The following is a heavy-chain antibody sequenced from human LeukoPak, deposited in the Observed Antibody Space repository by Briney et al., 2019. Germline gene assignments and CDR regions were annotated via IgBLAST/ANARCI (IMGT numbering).Heavy chain of an antibody. CDR3: ARSLSTAGIDY. V-gene: IGHV4-38-2*01. CDR1: GYSISSGRY. J-gene: IGHJ4*02. Sequence: SETLSLTCAVPGYSISSGRYWGWIRQPPGKGLEWTGSVFHSGSTYYNPSLKSRVTISVDTSKNHFSLNLRSVTAADTAVYYCARSLSTAGIDYWGQGTLVTVSS. D-gene: IGHD2-2*01. CDR2: VFHSGST.